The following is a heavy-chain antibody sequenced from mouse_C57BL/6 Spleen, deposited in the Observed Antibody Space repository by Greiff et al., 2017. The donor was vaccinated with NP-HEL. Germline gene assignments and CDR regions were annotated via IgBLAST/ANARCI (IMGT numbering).Heavy chain of an antibody. D-gene: IGHD2-5*01. V-gene: IGHV1-53*01. CDR3: ARVASYYSNYEWYFDV. J-gene: IGHJ1*03. Sequence: QVQLQQPGTELVKPGASVKLSCKASGYTFTSYWMHWVKQRPGQGLEWIGNINPSNGGTNYNEKFKSKATLTVDKSSSTAYMQLSSLTSEDSAVYYCARVASYYSNYEWYFDVWGTGTTVTVSS. CDR2: INPSNGGT. CDR1: GYTFTSYW.